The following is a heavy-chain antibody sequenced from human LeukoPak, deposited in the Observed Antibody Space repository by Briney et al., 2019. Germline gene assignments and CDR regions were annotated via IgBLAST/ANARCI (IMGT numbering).Heavy chain of an antibody. CDR3: ARTQHLVLRSPLDP. CDR2: MNPNSGNT. CDR1: GYTFTSYD. V-gene: IGHV1-8*03. J-gene: IGHJ5*02. Sequence: ASVKVSCKASGYTFTSYDINWVRQATGQGLEWMGWMNPNSGNTGYAQKFQGRVTITRNTSISTAYMELSSLRSEDTAVYYCARTQHLVLRSPLDPWGQGTLVTVSS. D-gene: IGHD6-13*01.